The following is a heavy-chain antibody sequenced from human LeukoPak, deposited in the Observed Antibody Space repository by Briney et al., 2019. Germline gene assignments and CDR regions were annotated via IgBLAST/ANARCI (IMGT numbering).Heavy chain of an antibody. J-gene: IGHJ4*02. D-gene: IGHD1-26*01. CDR1: GFTFSSYS. V-gene: IGHV3-21*01. Sequence: GGSLRLSCAASGFTFSSYSMNWVRQAPGKGLEWVSSISSSSSYIYYADSVKGRFTISRDNAKNSLYLQMNSLRAEDTAVYYCARDAPLFYSGSYYFDYWGQGTLVTVSS. CDR2: ISSSSSYI. CDR3: ARDAPLFYSGSYYFDY.